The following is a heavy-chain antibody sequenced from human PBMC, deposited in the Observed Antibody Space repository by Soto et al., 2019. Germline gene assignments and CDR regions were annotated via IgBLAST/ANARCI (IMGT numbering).Heavy chain of an antibody. CDR3: ARSESGYYYLFVX. Sequence: SVKVSCKASGGTFSSYAISWVRQAPGQGLEWTGGIIPIFGTANYAQKFQGRVTITADESTSTAYMELSSLRSEDTAVYYCARSESGYYYLFVXWGQGTLFTVSX. D-gene: IGHD3-22*01. CDR1: GGTFSSYA. CDR2: IIPIFGTA. J-gene: IGHJ4*02. V-gene: IGHV1-69*13.